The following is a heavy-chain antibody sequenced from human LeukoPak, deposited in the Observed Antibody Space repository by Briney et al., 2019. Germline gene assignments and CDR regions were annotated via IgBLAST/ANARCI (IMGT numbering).Heavy chain of an antibody. CDR2: ISSSGSTI. V-gene: IGHV3-11*01. D-gene: IGHD3-3*01. Sequence: GGSLRLSCAASGFTFSDYYMSWIRQAPGKGLEWVSYISSSGSTIYYADSVKGRFTISRDNAKNSLYLQMNSLRAEDTAVYYCARDQGYDFWSVQRAFDIWGQGTMVTVSS. CDR3: ARDQGYDFWSVQRAFDI. J-gene: IGHJ3*02. CDR1: GFTFSDYY.